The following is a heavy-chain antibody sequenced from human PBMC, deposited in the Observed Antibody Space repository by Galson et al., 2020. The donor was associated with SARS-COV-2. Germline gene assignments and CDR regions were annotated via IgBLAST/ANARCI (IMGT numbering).Heavy chain of an antibody. D-gene: IGHD3-10*01. Sequence: SETLSLTCAVYGGSFSGYSWTWIRQPPGKGLEWIGEINIGGNTNYSPSLRSRVTVSVDSSKNQFSLNLRSVTAADTALYYCARRHRGVVPSPVLGLGPYFSYYYMDVWDKGTTVTVSS. CDR2: INIGGNT. V-gene: IGHV4-34*01. CDR1: GGSFSGYS. J-gene: IGHJ6*03. CDR3: ARRHRGVVPSPVLGLGPYFSYYYMDV.